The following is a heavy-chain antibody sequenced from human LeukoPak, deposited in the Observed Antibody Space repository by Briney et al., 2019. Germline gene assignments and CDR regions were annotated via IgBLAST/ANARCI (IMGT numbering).Heavy chain of an antibody. CDR2: INHSGST. CDR1: GGSFSGYY. V-gene: IGHV4-34*01. J-gene: IGHJ4*02. Sequence: SETPSLTCAVYGGSFSGYYWSWIRQPPGKGLEWIGEINHSGSTNYNPSLKSRVTISVDTSKNQFSLKLSSVTAADTAVYYCARGGRGYSYGYFNYWGQGTLVTVSS. D-gene: IGHD5-18*01. CDR3: ARGGRGYSYGYFNY.